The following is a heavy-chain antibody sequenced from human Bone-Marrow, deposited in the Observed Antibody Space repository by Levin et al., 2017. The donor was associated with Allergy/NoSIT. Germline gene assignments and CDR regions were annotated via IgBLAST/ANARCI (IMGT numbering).Heavy chain of an antibody. CDR3: AGKRATHYGMDV. CDR2: IKEDGSAK. CDR1: EFTFSSYW. Sequence: QPGGSLRLSCAASEFTFSSYWMNWVRQAPGKGLEWVADIKEDGSAKYYVDSVKGRFTISRDNAKNSLYLQMSSLTAEDTAVYYCAGKRATHYGMDVWGQGTTVTVS. V-gene: IGHV3-7*01. J-gene: IGHJ6*02. D-gene: IGHD5-12*01.